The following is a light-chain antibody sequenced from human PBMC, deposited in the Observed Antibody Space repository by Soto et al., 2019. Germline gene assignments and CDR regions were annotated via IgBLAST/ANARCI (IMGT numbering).Light chain of an antibody. CDR2: DVS. CDR3: SSYTSSSTLEV. V-gene: IGLV2-14*03. CDR1: SSDIGGHNY. Sequence: QSALTQPASVSGSPGQSITIPCTGTSSDIGGHNYVSWYQHHPGKAHKLMIYDVSNRPSGVSNRFSGSKSGNTASLTISGLQAEDEADYYCSSYTSSSTLEVFGTGTKLTVL. J-gene: IGLJ1*01.